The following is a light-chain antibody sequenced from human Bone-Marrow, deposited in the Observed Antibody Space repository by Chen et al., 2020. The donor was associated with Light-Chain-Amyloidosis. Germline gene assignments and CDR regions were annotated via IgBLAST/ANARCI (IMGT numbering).Light chain of an antibody. CDR3: QVWDRSSDRPV. Sequence: SYVLTQPSSVSVAPGQTATIACGGNNIGSTSVHWYQQTPGQAPLLVVYDDSDRPSGIPERLSGCNAGNTATLTIGRVGAGDEAEYYWQVWDRSSDRPVFGGGTKLTVL. V-gene: IGLV3-21*02. J-gene: IGLJ3*02. CDR1: NIGSTS. CDR2: DDS.